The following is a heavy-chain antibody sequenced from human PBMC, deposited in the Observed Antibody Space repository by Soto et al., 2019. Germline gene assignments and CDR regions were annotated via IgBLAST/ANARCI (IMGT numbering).Heavy chain of an antibody. CDR2: ISAYNGNT. Sequence: ASVKVSCQASGYTFTSYGISWVRQAPGQGLEWMGWISAYNGNTNYAQKLQGRVTMTTDTSTSTAYMELRSLRSDDTAVYYCARDSSDIVVVVAATIDYWGQGTLVTVSS. V-gene: IGHV1-18*01. CDR1: GYTFTSYG. J-gene: IGHJ4*02. CDR3: ARDSSDIVVVVAATIDY. D-gene: IGHD2-15*01.